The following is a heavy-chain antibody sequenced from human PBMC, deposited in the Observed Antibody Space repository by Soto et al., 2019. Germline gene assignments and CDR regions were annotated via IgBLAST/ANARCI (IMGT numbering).Heavy chain of an antibody. CDR2: ISGSGGST. V-gene: IGHV3-23*01. CDR1: GFTFSSYA. J-gene: IGHJ6*02. Sequence: EVQLLESGGGLVQPGGSLRLSCAASGFTFSSYAMSWVRQAPGKGLEWVSAISGSGGSTYYADSVKGRFTISRDNSKNTLYLQMNSLRAVHTAVYSCATPYCSGGSCTGYYYYGMDVWGQGTTVTVSS. CDR3: ATPYCSGGSCTGYYYYGMDV. D-gene: IGHD2-15*01.